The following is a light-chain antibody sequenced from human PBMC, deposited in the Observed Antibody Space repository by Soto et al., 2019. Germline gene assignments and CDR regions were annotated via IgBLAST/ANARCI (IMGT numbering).Light chain of an antibody. CDR3: QQLNTFPVT. Sequence: DIQLTQSPSFLSASVGDRVTITCRASQGISSYLAWYQQTPGKAPKLLIYASSTLQSGVPSRFSGSGYGTEFTLTISILQPEDFATYYCQQLNTFPVTFGQGTRLDI. V-gene: IGKV1-9*01. J-gene: IGKJ5*01. CDR1: QGISSY. CDR2: ASS.